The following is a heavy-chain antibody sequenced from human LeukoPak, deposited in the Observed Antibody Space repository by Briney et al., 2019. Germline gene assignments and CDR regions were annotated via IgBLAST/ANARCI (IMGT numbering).Heavy chain of an antibody. D-gene: IGHD1-26*01. V-gene: IGHV6-1*01. CDR3: ARDLLGWELHYFDY. Sequence: SQTLSLTCAISGDSVSSNSAAWNWIRQSPSRGLEWLGRAYYRSRWYNDFAVSVKSRISLNPDTSKNQFSLQLNSVTPEDTAVYYCARDLLGWELHYFDYWGQGTLVTVSS. CDR2: AYYRSRWYN. J-gene: IGHJ4*02. CDR1: GDSVSSNSAA.